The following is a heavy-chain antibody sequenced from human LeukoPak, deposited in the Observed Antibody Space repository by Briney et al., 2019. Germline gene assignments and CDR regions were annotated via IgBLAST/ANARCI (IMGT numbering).Heavy chain of an antibody. J-gene: IGHJ4*02. D-gene: IGHD4-17*01. CDR3: ARATVTLYFDY. Sequence: SETLSLTCTVSGYSINNDYYWGWIRQPPGRGLEWIGNIYHSGSTYYNPSLKSRVTISVDMSKNQLSLKLTSVTAADTAVYYCARATVTLYFDYWGQGALVTVSS. CDR1: GYSINNDYY. V-gene: IGHV4-38-2*02. CDR2: IYHSGST.